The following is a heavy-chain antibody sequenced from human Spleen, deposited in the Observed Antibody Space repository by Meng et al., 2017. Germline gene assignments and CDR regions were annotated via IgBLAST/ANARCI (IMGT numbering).Heavy chain of an antibody. Sequence: SVKVSCKASGGTFSSYAISWVRQAPGQGLEWMGGIIPIFGTANYAQKFQVRVMITADESTSTAYMELSSLRSEDTAVYYCASFECSGGSGYSFAPGAFDIWGQGTMVTVSS. CDR3: ASFECSGGSGYSFAPGAFDI. CDR1: GGTFSSYA. CDR2: IIPIFGTA. J-gene: IGHJ3*02. V-gene: IGHV1-69*13. D-gene: IGHD2-15*01.